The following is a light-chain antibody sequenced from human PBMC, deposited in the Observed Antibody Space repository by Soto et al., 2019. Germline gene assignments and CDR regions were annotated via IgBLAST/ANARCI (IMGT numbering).Light chain of an antibody. V-gene: IGKV3-20*01. CDR3: QQYGSWT. J-gene: IGKJ1*01. CDR1: QSVSSSY. Sequence: EIVLTQSPGTLSLSPGERATLSCRASQSVSSSYLAWYQQKPGQAPRLLIYGASSRATGIPDRFSGSGSGTDFTLTIGRLEPEDFAVYYCQQYGSWTFGQGTKVDI. CDR2: GAS.